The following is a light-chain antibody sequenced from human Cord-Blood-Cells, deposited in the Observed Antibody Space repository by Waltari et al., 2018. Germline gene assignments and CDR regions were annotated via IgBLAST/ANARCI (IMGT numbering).Light chain of an antibody. J-gene: IGLJ1*01. CDR1: SNDHGSYNL. Sequence: QSALTQPPSLSGSPRPSITIPCPGTSNDHGSYNLVPWYQQHPGKAPKLMIYEVSKRPSGVSNRFSGSKSGNTASLTISGLQAEDEADYYCCSYAGSSTYVFGTGTKVTVL. CDR2: EVS. CDR3: CSYAGSSTYV. V-gene: IGLV2-23*02.